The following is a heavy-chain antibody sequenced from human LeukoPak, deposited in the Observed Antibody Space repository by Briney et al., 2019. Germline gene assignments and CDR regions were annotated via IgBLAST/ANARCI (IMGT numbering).Heavy chain of an antibody. J-gene: IGHJ4*02. CDR2: IYHTGST. CDR3: VDRAAGGYHFDY. Sequence: SETLSLTCGVSGASIVSSNWWNWVRQPPGKGQEWIGEIYHTGSTHYSPSLNGRVTISVDKSKNQFSLKVTSVTAADTAVYYCVDRAAGGYHFDYWGQGTLVIVSS. V-gene: IGHV4-4*02. D-gene: IGHD6-13*01. CDR1: GASIVSSNW.